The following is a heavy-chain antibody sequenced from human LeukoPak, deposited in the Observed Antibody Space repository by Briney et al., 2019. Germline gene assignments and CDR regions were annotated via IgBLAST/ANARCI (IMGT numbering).Heavy chain of an antibody. J-gene: IGHJ3*02. CDR2: INHSGST. V-gene: IGHV4-34*01. CDR3: ARGLRYITIFGVSDAFDI. D-gene: IGHD3-3*01. Sequence: PSETLSLTCAVYGGSFSGYYWSWLRQPPGKGLEWIGEINHSGSTNYNPSLKSRVTISVDTSKNQFSLKLSSVTAADTAVYYCARGLRYITIFGVSDAFDIWGQGTMVTVSS. CDR1: GGSFSGYY.